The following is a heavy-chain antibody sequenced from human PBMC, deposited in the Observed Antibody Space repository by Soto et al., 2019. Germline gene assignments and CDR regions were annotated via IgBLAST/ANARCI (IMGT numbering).Heavy chain of an antibody. D-gene: IGHD6-13*01. V-gene: IGHV3-11*01. CDR1: GFDFGDYY. CDR3: VRPYYSSSWFPFDR. CDR2: IDSGDGTT. Sequence: GSMSLCYTGAGFDFGDYYMSWIRQAPGKGLEWVSYIDSGDGTTYYTDSVKGRFTISRDNAKKTVYLQMSSLRVEDTALYYCVRPYYSSSWFPFDRWGQGTLVTVSS. J-gene: IGHJ4*02.